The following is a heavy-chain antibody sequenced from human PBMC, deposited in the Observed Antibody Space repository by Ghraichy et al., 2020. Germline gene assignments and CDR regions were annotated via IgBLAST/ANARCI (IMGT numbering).Heavy chain of an antibody. CDR2: IYYSGST. CDR3: ARQGFGRLGEFLP. CDR1: GGSISSSSYY. D-gene: IGHD3-16*01. Sequence: SETLSLTCTVSGGSISSSSYYWGWIRQPPGKGLEWIGSIYYSGSTYYNPSLKSRVTISVDTSKNQFSLKLSSVTAADTAVYYCARQGFGRLGEFLPWGQGTLVTVSS. V-gene: IGHV4-39*01. J-gene: IGHJ5*02.